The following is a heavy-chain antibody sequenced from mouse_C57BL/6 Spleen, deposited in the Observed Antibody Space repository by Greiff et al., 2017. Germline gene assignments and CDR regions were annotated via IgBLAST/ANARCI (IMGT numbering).Heavy chain of an antibody. CDR1: GYTFTSYW. Sequence: QVQLQQPGAELVWPGSSVKLSCKASGYTFTSYWLPWVKQRPIQGLEWIGNIDPSDSETHYNQKFKAKATLTVEKSSSAAYMQLSSLTSEYTVVYYCARGVGPYYVDYWGQGTTLKVS. CDR2: IDPSDSET. CDR3: ARGVGPYYVDY. J-gene: IGHJ2*01. V-gene: IGHV1-52*01. D-gene: IGHD1-1*01.